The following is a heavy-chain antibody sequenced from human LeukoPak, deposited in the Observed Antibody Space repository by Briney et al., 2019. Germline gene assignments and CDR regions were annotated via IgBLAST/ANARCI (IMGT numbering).Heavy chain of an antibody. V-gene: IGHV4-4*02. J-gene: IGHJ4*02. CDR1: GGSISSSNW. CDR3: ARGASYYDSSGLFDY. Sequence: RASETLSLTCAVSGGSISSSNWWNWVRQPPGKGLEWIGEIYHSGSTNYNPSLKSRVTISVDKSKNQFSLNLSSVTAADTAVYYCARGASYYDSSGLFDYWGQGTLVTVSS. D-gene: IGHD3-22*01. CDR2: IYHSGST.